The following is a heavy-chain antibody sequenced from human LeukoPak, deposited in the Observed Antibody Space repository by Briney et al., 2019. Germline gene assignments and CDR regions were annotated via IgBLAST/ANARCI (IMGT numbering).Heavy chain of an antibody. Sequence: GGSLRLSCVTSGFTFSSYGMHWVRQAPGKGLEWVAVIWYDGSNKYYADSVKGRFTISRDNSKNTLYLQMNSLRAEDTAVYYCAREVTITSNWFDPWGQGTLVTVSS. V-gene: IGHV3-33*08. CDR2: IWYDGSNK. D-gene: IGHD5-12*01. J-gene: IGHJ5*02. CDR1: GFTFSSYG. CDR3: AREVTITSNWFDP.